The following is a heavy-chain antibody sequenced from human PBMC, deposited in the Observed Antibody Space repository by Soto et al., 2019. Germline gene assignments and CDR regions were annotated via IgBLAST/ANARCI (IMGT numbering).Heavy chain of an antibody. Sequence: SETLSLTCAVYGSSFSGYYWSWVRHPPGKGLDWIGEINHSGSTNYTPSLKSRVTISGDTSNNQFSRKLSSVTAADTAVYYCARARYYDFWSGSDYGMDVWGQGTTVTVSS. V-gene: IGHV4-34*01. D-gene: IGHD3-3*01. CDR1: GSSFSGYY. CDR3: ARARYYDFWSGSDYGMDV. CDR2: INHSGST. J-gene: IGHJ6*02.